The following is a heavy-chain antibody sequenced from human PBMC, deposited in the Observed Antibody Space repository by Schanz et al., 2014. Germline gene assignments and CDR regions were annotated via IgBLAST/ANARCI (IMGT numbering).Heavy chain of an antibody. CDR2: VIPILGVT. CDR3: ATLDYADSVS. J-gene: IGHJ5*02. CDR1: GGTFSRLT. Sequence: QVQLVQSGADVKKPGSSVRVSCKASGGTFSRLTFSWVRQAPGQGLEWMGRVIPILGVTHYAQKFQGRVTITADKSTTTAYMELNSLNSDDTAVYYCATLDYADSVSWGQGTLXIVSS. D-gene: IGHD4-17*01. V-gene: IGHV1-69*02.